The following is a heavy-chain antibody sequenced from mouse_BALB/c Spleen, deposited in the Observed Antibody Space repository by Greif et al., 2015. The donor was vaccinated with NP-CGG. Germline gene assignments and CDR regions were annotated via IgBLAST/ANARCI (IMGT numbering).Heavy chain of an antibody. Sequence: QVQLKESGPGLVQPSQSLPITCTVSGFSLTSYGVHWVRQSPGKGLEWLGVIWSGGSTDYNAAFISRLSISKDNSKSXVGFKRNRLQANDAAIYYCARNCYGSRYCAMDYWGQGTSVTGSS. J-gene: IGHJ4*01. V-gene: IGHV2-2*02. CDR1: GFSLTSYG. D-gene: IGHD1-1*01. CDR3: ARNCYGSRYCAMDY. CDR2: IWSGGST.